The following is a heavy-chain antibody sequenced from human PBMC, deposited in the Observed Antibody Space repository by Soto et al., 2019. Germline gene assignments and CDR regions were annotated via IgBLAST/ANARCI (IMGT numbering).Heavy chain of an antibody. V-gene: IGHV1-3*01. CDR1: AYTFTIYS. CDR3: ARDRASGISDPPDAFDI. J-gene: IGHJ3*02. Sequence: ASVKLSCKASAYTFTIYSMHWVRQAPGQRLEWMGWINAGNGNTKYSQKFQGRVTITRDISASTAYMELSSLRSEDTAVYYCARDRASGISDPPDAFDIWGQGTMVTVSS. CDR2: INAGNGNT.